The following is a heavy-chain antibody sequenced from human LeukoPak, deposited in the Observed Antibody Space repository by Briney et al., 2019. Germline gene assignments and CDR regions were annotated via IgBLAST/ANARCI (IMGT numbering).Heavy chain of an antibody. CDR2: ISYDGSNK. CDR3: ARDNARYDSKAFDI. J-gene: IGHJ3*02. CDR1: GFTFSSYG. D-gene: IGHD3-22*01. Sequence: TGGSLRLSCAASGFTFSSYGMHWVRQAPGKGLEWVAVISYDGSNKYYADSVKGRFTISRDNSKNTLYLQMNSLRAEDTAVYYCARDNARYDSKAFDIWGQGTMVTVSS. V-gene: IGHV3-30*03.